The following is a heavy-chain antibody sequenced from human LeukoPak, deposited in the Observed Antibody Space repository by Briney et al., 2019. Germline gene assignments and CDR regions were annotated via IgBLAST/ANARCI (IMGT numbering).Heavy chain of an antibody. CDR2: ISYDGTNK. Sequence: PGGSLRLSCAASGFTFSGYAMHLVRQAPGKGLEWVAVISYDGTNKYYADSVKGRFTVSRDISKNTLYLQMNSLTAEDTAVYYCARHRGPSLYSSAYFDYWGQGTLVPVSS. V-gene: IGHV3-30-3*01. D-gene: IGHD3-22*01. J-gene: IGHJ4*02. CDR1: GFTFSGYA. CDR3: ARHRGPSLYSSAYFDY.